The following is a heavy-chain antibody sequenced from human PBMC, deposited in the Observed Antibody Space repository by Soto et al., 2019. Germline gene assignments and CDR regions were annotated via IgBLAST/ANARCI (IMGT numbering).Heavy chain of an antibody. V-gene: IGHV4-59*08. CDR2: VYYTGDT. CDR3: VRQGIDYLHGLVDV. CDR1: SDPDRSHN. D-gene: IGHD4-17*01. Sequence: QVQLQQSGPRLVKPSETLSLTCTVSSDPDRSHNWGWIRQPPGRGLEWIGYVYYTGDTAYNPSLRGRVTISADTSTNDISLTLNSVTAADTAVYYCVRQGIDYLHGLVDVWGQGTTVSVSS. J-gene: IGHJ6*02.